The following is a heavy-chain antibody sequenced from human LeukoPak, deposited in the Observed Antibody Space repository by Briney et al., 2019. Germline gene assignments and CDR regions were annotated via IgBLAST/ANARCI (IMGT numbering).Heavy chain of an antibody. CDR3: AGKPTYYYGSGRRVGYYYMDV. Sequence: PSESLSLTCAVYGGSFSGYYWSWIRQPPGKGLEWIGEINHSGSTNYNPSLKSRVTISVDTSKNQFSLKLSSVTAADTAVYYCAGKPTYYYGSGRRVGYYYMDVWGKGTTVTVSS. CDR1: GGSFSGYY. D-gene: IGHD3-10*01. V-gene: IGHV4-34*01. J-gene: IGHJ6*03. CDR2: INHSGST.